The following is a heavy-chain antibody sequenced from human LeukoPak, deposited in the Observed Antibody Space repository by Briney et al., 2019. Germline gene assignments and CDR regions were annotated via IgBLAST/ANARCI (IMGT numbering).Heavy chain of an antibody. J-gene: IGHJ4*02. D-gene: IGHD3-16*01. CDR2: ISANSGNT. CDR3: ARDVNYAFDY. CDR1: GYSFTRNG. Sequence: GASVKVSCKPSGYSFTRNGICWVRLAHGRGHEWMAWISANSGNTNNAQNFQDRVTLTTDTSTSTAYMELRSLRSDDTAVYYCARDVNYAFDYWGQGTLVTVSS. V-gene: IGHV1-18*01.